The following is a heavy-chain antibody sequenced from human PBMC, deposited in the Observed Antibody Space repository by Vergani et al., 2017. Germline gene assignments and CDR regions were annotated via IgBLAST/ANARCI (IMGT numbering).Heavy chain of an antibody. CDR1: RFSFADYG. D-gene: IGHD1-26*01. Sequence: EVYLVASGGGVVRPGGSLRLSCAASRFSFADYGMNWVRQAPGKGREWVSGINWNGGSTGYAGAVKGRFTISRDNAKKSLYLQMNSLRAGDTALYYCGGGNSGIYYDYFDYWGQGSLVTVSS. CDR3: GGGNSGIYYDYFDY. V-gene: IGHV3-20*04. CDR2: INWNGGST. J-gene: IGHJ4*02.